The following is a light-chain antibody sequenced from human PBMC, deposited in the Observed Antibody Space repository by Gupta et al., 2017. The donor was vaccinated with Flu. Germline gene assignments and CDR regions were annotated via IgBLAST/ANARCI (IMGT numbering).Light chain of an antibody. CDR3: QQLNSYPRT. J-gene: IGKJ1*01. CDR1: QGISSY. V-gene: IGKV1-9*01. Sequence: GDRVTITCRASQGISSYLAWYQQKPGKAPKLLIYAASTLQSGVPSRVSGSGSGTEFTLTISSLQPEDFATYYCQQLNSYPRTFGQGTKVEIK. CDR2: AAS.